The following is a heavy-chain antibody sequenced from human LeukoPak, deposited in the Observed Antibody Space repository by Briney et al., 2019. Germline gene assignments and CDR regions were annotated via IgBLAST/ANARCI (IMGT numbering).Heavy chain of an antibody. CDR2: INWNGGST. V-gene: IGHV3-20*04. Sequence: GGSLRLSCAASGFTFDDYGMSWVRQAPGKGLEWVSGINWNGGSTGYADSVKGRFTISRDNAKNSLYLQMNSLRAEDTALYYCARVRYSSSPGYYYYMDVWGNGTTVTVSS. J-gene: IGHJ6*03. CDR3: ARVRYSSSPGYYYYMDV. CDR1: GFTFDDYG. D-gene: IGHD6-6*01.